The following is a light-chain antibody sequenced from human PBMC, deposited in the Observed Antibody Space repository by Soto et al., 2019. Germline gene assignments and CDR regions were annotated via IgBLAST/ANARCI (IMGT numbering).Light chain of an antibody. CDR1: SSDVGSYNL. CDR2: EVS. V-gene: IGLV2-23*02. CDR3: SSYAGSNNFEV. J-gene: IGLJ1*01. Sequence: QSVLTQPASVSGSPGQSITISCTGTSSDVGSYNLVSWHQQHPGKAPKLMIYEVSKRPSGVSNRFSGSKSGNTASLTISGLQAEDEADYYCSSYAGSNNFEVFGTGTKVTVL.